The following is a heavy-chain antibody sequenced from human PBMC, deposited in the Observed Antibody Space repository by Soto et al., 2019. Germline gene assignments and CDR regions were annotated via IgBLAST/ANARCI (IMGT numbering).Heavy chain of an antibody. J-gene: IGHJ4*02. D-gene: IGHD2-15*01. CDR2: ISGSGSPI. CDR3: ARDSKWSFDY. V-gene: IGHV3-48*01. Sequence: EVQLVESGGGLVQPGGSLRLSCAASGFTFSRYSVNWVRQAPGKGLEWVSYISGSGSPIYYADSVKGRFTISRDNAKNSVYLQMSSLSAEDTAVYYCARDSKWSFDYWGQGTLVTVSS. CDR1: GFTFSRYS.